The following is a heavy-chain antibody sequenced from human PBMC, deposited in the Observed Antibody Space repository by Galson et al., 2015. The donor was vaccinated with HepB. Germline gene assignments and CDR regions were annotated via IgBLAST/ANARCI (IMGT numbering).Heavy chain of an antibody. CDR3: AREGSGFGYTWGPYYFDC. J-gene: IGHJ4*02. CDR2: ISRDGTTI. V-gene: IGHV3-48*01. CDR1: GFIFLGYS. D-gene: IGHD3-3*01. Sequence: SLRLACAASGFIFLGYSMNWVRQAPGKGLEWVSYISRDGTTIYYADSVKGRFTISRDNAGNSVFLQMNSLRVEDTAVYYCAREGSGFGYTWGPYYFDCWGQGALVTVSS.